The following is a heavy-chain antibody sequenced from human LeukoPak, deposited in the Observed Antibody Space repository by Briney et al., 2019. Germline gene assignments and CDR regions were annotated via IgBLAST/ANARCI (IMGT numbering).Heavy chain of an antibody. CDR2: ISAYNGYT. V-gene: IGHV1-18*01. D-gene: IGHD1-26*01. CDR1: GYTFTSYA. Sequence: ASVKVSCKASGYTFTSYAIGWVRQAPGQGLEWMGWISAYNGYTNYAQSLQGRVTMTTDTSTSTVYMELRSLRSDDTAMYYCARVGGNYEGLIDYWGQGTLVTVSS. CDR3: ARVGGNYEGLIDY. J-gene: IGHJ4*02.